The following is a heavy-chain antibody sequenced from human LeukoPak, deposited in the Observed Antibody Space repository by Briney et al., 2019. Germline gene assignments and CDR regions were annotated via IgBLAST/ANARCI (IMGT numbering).Heavy chain of an antibody. Sequence: ASVKVSCKASRYIFTGYGINWVRQAPGQGLEWMGWISPASGDTEYAQKVQGRLTMTTHTSTTTAYMELRSLTSDDTAVYYCASETGSWGQGTLVTVSA. V-gene: IGHV1-18*01. CDR2: ISPASGDT. D-gene: IGHD3-9*01. J-gene: IGHJ5*02. CDR3: ASETGS. CDR1: RYIFTGYG.